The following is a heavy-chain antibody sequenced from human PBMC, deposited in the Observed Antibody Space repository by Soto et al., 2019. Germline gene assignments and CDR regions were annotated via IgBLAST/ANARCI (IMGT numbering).Heavy chain of an antibody. D-gene: IGHD2-8*01. Sequence: QVQLQESGPGLVKPSQTLSLTCTVSGGSISSGGYYWSWIRQHPGKGLEWIGYIYYSGSTYYNPSLMRRVTISVDTSKNQFSLKLSSVTAADTAVYYCARNHPPHWYAFDYWGQGTLVTVSS. J-gene: IGHJ4*02. V-gene: IGHV4-31*03. CDR1: GGSISSGGYY. CDR3: ARNHPPHWYAFDY. CDR2: IYYSGST.